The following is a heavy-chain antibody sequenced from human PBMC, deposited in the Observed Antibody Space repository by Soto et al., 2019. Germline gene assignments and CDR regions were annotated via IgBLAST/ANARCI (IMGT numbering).Heavy chain of an antibody. CDR2: ISAYSGNT. CDR3: ARDSPASDY. J-gene: IGHJ4*02. CDR1: GYTFSSYA. Sequence: ASVKVSCKASGYTFSSYAITWVRQAPGQGLEWKAWISAYSGNTNYAQKFQGRITMTTDTSTSTANMELKSLSSDDTAVYYCARDSPASDYWGQGTLVTVSS. V-gene: IGHV1-18*01.